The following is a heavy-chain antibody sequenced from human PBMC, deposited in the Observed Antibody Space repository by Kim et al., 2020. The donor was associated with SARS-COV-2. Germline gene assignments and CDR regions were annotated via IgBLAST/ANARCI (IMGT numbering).Heavy chain of an antibody. CDR2: K. D-gene: IGHD2-15*01. Sequence: KHYAEPVKGRFTISRDKSKNTLYLQMNSLRAEYTAVYYGERTGGGGREYWGQGDLVTVSS. CDR3: ERTGGGGREY. J-gene: IGHJ4*02. V-gene: IGHV3-30*01.